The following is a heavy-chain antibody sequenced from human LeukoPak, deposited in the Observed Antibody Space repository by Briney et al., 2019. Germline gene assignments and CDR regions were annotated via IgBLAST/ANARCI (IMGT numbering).Heavy chain of an antibody. CDR1: GYTFTSYS. J-gene: IGHJ5*02. D-gene: IGHD3-16*02. CDR2: ISAYNGNT. CDR3: ARDNSVGDIAWWFDP. V-gene: IGHV1-18*01. Sequence: GASVKVSCKASGYTFTSYSISWVRQAPGQGLEWMGWISAYNGNTNYAQKLQGRVTMTTDTSTSTAYMELSSLRSEDTAVYYCARDNSVGDIAWWFDPWGQGTLVTVSS.